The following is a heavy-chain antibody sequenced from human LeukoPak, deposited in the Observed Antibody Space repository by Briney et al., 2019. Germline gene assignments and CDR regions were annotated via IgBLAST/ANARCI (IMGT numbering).Heavy chain of an antibody. J-gene: IGHJ5*02. Sequence: GASVKVSCKASGYTFTGYYMHWVRQAPGQGLEWMGWINPNSGGTNYAQKFQGRVTMTRDTSISTAYMELSRLRSDDTAVYYCARDHGDGHNYVFDPWGQGTLVTVSS. D-gene: IGHD5-24*01. V-gene: IGHV1-2*02. CDR1: GYTFTGYY. CDR3: ARDHGDGHNYVFDP. CDR2: INPNSGGT.